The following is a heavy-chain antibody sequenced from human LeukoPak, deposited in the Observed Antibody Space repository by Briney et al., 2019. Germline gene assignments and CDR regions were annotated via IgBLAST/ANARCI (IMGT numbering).Heavy chain of an antibody. Sequence: PGGSLRLSCPASGFSFSSYGMHWVRQAPGKGLDWVTFIRYDGSNKYYADSVKGRFTISRDNSKNTLYLQMNSLRVEDTAMYYCAKVEMATSPGGIDYWGQGTLVTVSS. CDR2: IRYDGSNK. J-gene: IGHJ4*02. V-gene: IGHV3-30*02. CDR1: GFSFSSYG. CDR3: AKVEMATSPGGIDY. D-gene: IGHD5-24*01.